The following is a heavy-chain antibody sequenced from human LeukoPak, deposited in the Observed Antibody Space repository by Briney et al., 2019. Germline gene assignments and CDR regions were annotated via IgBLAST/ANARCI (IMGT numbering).Heavy chain of an antibody. CDR3: ARGGRSLVAAQFDL. D-gene: IGHD2-15*01. CDR2: ITHNGST. J-gene: IGHJ2*01. V-gene: IGHV4-34*01. CDR1: GFTFSYYW. Sequence: GSLRLSCAASGFTFSYYWMSWIRQSPGKGLEWIGEITHNGSTTFNPSLESRLTISVDTSKNHFSLKLTSVTAADASVYYCARGGRSLVAAQFDLWGRGTLVTVSS.